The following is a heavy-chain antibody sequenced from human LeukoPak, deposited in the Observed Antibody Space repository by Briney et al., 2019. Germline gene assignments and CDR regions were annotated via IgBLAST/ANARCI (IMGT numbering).Heavy chain of an antibody. CDR3: ASSGSYRFDY. CDR1: GFTFSSYA. D-gene: IGHD1-26*01. CDR2: ISGSGGST. J-gene: IGHJ4*02. V-gene: IGHV3-23*01. Sequence: GGSLRLSCAASGFTFSSYAMSWVRQASGKGLEWVSAISGSGGSTYYADSVKGRFTISRDNSKNSRYLQMNSLRDEDTAVYYCASSGSYRFDYWGQGTLVTVSS.